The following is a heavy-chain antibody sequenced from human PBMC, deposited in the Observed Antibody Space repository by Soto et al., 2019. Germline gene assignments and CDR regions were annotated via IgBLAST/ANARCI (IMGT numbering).Heavy chain of an antibody. J-gene: IGHJ6*03. D-gene: IGHD2-15*01. Sequence: EVQLVESGGGLVQPGGSLRLSCVASGFTFSTYWMSWVRLAPGTGLEWVATIKQDGNEKHYVDSVKGRFAISRDNAENSLYLQMSGLRLGDTAVYYCVRGCGRLICSYYLDVWGEETAVTVSS. CDR1: GFTFSTYW. CDR2: IKQDGNEK. CDR3: VRGCGRLICSYYLDV. V-gene: IGHV3-7*01.